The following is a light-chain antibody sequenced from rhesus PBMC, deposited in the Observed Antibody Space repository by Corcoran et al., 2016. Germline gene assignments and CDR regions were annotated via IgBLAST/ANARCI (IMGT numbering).Light chain of an antibody. CDR2: GAS. CDR3: QPYTNWPLT. V-gene: IGKV3-42*03. J-gene: IGKJ4*01. CDR1: QSVSSS. Sequence: EVVMTQSPATLSLSPGERATLSCRASQSVSSSLAWYQQKPGQAPKLLIYGASSRATGLPDRFTGSGSGTEFTLTISSLEPEVFAVYYCQPYTNWPLTFGGGTKVEIK.